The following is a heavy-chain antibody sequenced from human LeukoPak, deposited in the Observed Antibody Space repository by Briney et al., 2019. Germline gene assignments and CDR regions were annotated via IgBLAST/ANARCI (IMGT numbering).Heavy chain of an antibody. Sequence: PGGSLRLSCAASGFTFSTYAVNWVRQAPGKGLEWVSTISGSGGSTYYADSVKGRFTISRDNSKNTLYLQMNSLRAEDTAVYYCAKDLADNKKNDAFDIWGQGTMVTVSS. V-gene: IGHV3-23*01. CDR3: AKDLADNKKNDAFDI. D-gene: IGHD3-3*02. CDR2: ISGSGGST. J-gene: IGHJ3*02. CDR1: GFTFSTYA.